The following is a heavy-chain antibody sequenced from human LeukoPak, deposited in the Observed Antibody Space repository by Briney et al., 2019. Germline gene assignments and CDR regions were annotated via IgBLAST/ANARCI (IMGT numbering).Heavy chain of an antibody. Sequence: SETLSLTCTVSGGSISSYYWSWIRQPPGKGLEWIGYISYSGSTNYNPSLKSRVTISVDTSRNQFSLKLSSVTAADTAVYYCARGRLGGSGSYYDVLDYWGQGTLVTVSS. V-gene: IGHV4-59*01. CDR1: GGSISSYY. J-gene: IGHJ4*02. CDR2: ISYSGST. CDR3: ARGRLGGSGSYYDVLDY. D-gene: IGHD3-10*01.